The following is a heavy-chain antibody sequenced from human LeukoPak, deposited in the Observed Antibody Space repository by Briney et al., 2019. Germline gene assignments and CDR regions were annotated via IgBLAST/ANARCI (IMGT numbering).Heavy chain of an antibody. Sequence: PGGSLRLSCAASAFTFSSFGMHWVRQAPGKGLEWVAVVSYDGSKTYYADSVKGRFTISRDNSKNTLYLQMNSLGAEDTAVYYCASPGGYDFWSGPFDYWGQGTLVTVSS. CDR2: VSYDGSKT. D-gene: IGHD3-3*01. V-gene: IGHV3-30*03. J-gene: IGHJ4*02. CDR1: AFTFSSFG. CDR3: ASPGGYDFWSGPFDY.